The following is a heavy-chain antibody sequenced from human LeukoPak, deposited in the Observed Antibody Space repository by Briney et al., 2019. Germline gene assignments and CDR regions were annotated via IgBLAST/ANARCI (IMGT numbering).Heavy chain of an antibody. V-gene: IGHV3-74*01. Sequence: GGSLRLSCAASGFTFSSYWMHWVRQAPGKGLVWVSRINSDGGSTSYADSVKGRFTISRDNAKNTLYLQMNSLRAEDTAVYYCARTRETYYYDSSGYPRFGYWGQGTLVTVSS. CDR2: INSDGGST. CDR1: GFTFSSYW. J-gene: IGHJ4*02. D-gene: IGHD3-22*01. CDR3: ARTRETYYYDSSGYPRFGY.